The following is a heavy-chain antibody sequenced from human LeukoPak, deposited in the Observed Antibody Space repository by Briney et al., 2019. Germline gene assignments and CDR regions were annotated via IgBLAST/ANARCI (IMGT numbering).Heavy chain of an antibody. Sequence: GASVKVSCKVSVYTLTELSMHWVRQAPGKGLVWMGGFDPEDGETIYAQKFQGRVTMTEDTSTDTAYMELSSLRSEDTAVYYCATTHPTRQWLGVFDYWGQGTLVTVSS. J-gene: IGHJ4*02. D-gene: IGHD6-19*01. CDR1: VYTLTELS. V-gene: IGHV1-24*01. CDR3: ATTHPTRQWLGVFDY. CDR2: FDPEDGET.